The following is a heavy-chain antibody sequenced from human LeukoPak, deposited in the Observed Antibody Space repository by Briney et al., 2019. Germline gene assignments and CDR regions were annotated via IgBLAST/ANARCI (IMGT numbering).Heavy chain of an antibody. V-gene: IGHV3-15*01. D-gene: IGHD3-10*01. CDR2: IKSKIDGGTT. Sequence: GALRLSCAVSGFTFSNAWMSWVRQAPGKGLEWVGRIKSKIDGGTTDYAAPVRGRFTISRDESKNTLYLQMSRLKTEDTAVYYCTTVKFGELSSHFDYWGQGTLVTVSS. J-gene: IGHJ4*02. CDR3: TTVKFGELSSHFDY. CDR1: GFTFSNAW.